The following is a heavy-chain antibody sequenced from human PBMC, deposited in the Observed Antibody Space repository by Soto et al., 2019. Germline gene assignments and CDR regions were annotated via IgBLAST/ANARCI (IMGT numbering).Heavy chain of an antibody. D-gene: IGHD2-15*01. Sequence: GGSLRLSCEASGFTFRNYKMNWVRQAPGKGLEWVSQISIGSSSMDYADSVKGRFTISRDNSKNTLYLQMNSLRAEDTAVYYCARGKWAGAATPIDYWGQGTLVTVSS. V-gene: IGHV3-48*01. CDR1: GFTFRNYK. CDR3: ARGKWAGAATPIDY. CDR2: ISIGSSSM. J-gene: IGHJ4*02.